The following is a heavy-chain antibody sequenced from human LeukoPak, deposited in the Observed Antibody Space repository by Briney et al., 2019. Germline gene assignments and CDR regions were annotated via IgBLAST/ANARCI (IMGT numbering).Heavy chain of an antibody. Sequence: GGSLRLSCAPSGFTFSSYAMSWVRQARGKALVWVSAIRGSGGSTYYGDSVKGRFTISRDNSKITLYLQMNSLRAEDTAVYCWAKCKDLALHDYWGQGTLVTVSS. J-gene: IGHJ4*02. CDR1: GFTFSSYA. CDR2: IRGSGGST. V-gene: IGHV3-23*01. CDR3: AKCKDLALHDY. D-gene: IGHD3-16*01.